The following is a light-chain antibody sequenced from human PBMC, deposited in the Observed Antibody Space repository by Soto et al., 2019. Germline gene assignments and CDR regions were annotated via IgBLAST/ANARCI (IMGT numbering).Light chain of an antibody. CDR1: QGISNN. CDR3: QQYKAAPIT. V-gene: IGKV1-27*01. Sequence: DIQMTQSPSSLSASVGDRVNITCRASQGISNNLAWYQQKPRKVPKLLIYAASTLQSGVPSRFSGSGSGTEFTLTISSLQPEDVATYYCQQYKAAPITFGQGTRLEI. CDR2: AAS. J-gene: IGKJ5*01.